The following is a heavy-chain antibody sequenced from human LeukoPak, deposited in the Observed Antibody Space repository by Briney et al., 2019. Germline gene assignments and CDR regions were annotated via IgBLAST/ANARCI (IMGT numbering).Heavy chain of an antibody. CDR3: AREPTVGTPPA. V-gene: IGHV3-21*01. Sequence: GGSLRLSCAASGFTFSIYSINWVRQAPGKGPEWVSSISSSSSYIYYADSVKGRFTISRDNAKNSLYLHINSLRAEDTAVYFCAREPTVGTPPAWGQGTLVTVSS. J-gene: IGHJ4*02. CDR2: ISSSSSYI. CDR1: GFTFSIYS. D-gene: IGHD1-26*01.